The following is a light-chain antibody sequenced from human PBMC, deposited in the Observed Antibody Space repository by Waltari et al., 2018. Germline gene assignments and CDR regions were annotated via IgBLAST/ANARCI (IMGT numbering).Light chain of an antibody. CDR2: GGS. Sequence: DIVMTQSPDSLAVSLGERATINCKPSQSVLYSSNNKNYLAWYQQKPGQPPKLLIYGGSTRESGVPDRFSGSGSGTDFTLTISSLQAADVAVYYCQQYYSTPLTFGGGTKVEIK. J-gene: IGKJ4*01. CDR3: QQYYSTPLT. CDR1: QSVLYSSNNKNY. V-gene: IGKV4-1*01.